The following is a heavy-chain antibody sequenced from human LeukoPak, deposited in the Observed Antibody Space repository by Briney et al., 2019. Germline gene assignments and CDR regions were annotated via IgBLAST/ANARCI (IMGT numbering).Heavy chain of an antibody. CDR1: GFTFSSYW. Sequence: GGSLRLSCAASGFTFSSYWMSWVRQAPRKGLEWVANIKQDGSEKYYVDSVKGRFTISRDNAKNSLYLQMNSLRAEDTAVYYCARDLSGVAATDYGMDVWGQGTTVTASS. CDR3: ARDLSGVAATDYGMDV. J-gene: IGHJ6*02. V-gene: IGHV3-7*01. CDR2: IKQDGSEK. D-gene: IGHD2-15*01.